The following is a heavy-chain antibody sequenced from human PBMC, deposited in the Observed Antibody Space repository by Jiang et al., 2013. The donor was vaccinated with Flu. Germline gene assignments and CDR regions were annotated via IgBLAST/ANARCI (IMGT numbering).Heavy chain of an antibody. J-gene: IGHJ4*02. V-gene: IGHV1-18*01. CDR2: ISGDTGNT. Sequence: PGQGLEWMGWISGDTGNTIYSENLQGRVTMTTDTSTSTAYMELSSLRSDDSAVYFCARTTMIDYYGSGSYYPFDYWGQGTLVTVSS. D-gene: IGHD3-10*01. CDR3: ARTTMIDYYGSGSYYPFDY.